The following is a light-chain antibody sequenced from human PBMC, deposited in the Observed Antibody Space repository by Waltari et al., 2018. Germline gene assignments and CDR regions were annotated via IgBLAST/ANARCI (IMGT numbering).Light chain of an antibody. CDR2: SNN. V-gene: IGLV1-40*01. CDR1: TSNIGALYD. Sequence: QSVLTQPPSVSGAPGQRVTISCTGTTSNIGALYDVHWYQQLPGTAPHLLIHSNNNRPSGVPDRFSGSRSGTAASLAITGLQAEDEAHYYCQSFDSSLSGVVFGGGTKLTVL. J-gene: IGLJ2*01. CDR3: QSFDSSLSGVV.